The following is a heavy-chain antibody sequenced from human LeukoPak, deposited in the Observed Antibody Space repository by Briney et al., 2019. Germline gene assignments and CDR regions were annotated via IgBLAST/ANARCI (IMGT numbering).Heavy chain of an antibody. CDR2: VRGYTGNT. V-gene: IGHV1-18*01. Sequence: GASVKVSCKTSGYTFTTYVVSCVRRAPGQGLGWMGWVRGYTGNTNYAERRQGRVAMTIDTSTSTRYMALTSLRSADTAVYYCARGEVSDSLYYFDFWGEEALVTVS. CDR1: GYTFTTYV. J-gene: IGHJ4*02. D-gene: IGHD6-6*01. CDR3: ARGEVSDSLYYFDF.